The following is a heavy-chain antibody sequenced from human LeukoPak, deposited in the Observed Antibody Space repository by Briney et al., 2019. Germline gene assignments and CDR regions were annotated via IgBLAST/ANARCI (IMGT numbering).Heavy chain of an antibody. D-gene: IGHD2-15*01. CDR3: TTRIYMDV. Sequence: GGSLRLSCAASGFTFTDAWMSWVRQAPGKGLEWVGRIKSKIDGGTTDYAAPVKGRFTISRDDSKNTLFLQMNSLKTEDTAVYYCTTRIYMDVWGKGTTVTVSS. J-gene: IGHJ6*03. CDR2: IKSKIDGGTT. CDR1: GFTFTDAW. V-gene: IGHV3-15*01.